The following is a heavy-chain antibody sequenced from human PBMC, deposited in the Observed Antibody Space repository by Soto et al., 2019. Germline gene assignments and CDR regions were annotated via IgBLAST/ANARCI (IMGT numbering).Heavy chain of an antibody. CDR1: GGIFSSYA. D-gene: IGHD6-6*01. Sequence: QVHLVQSGAEVKKPGSSVKVSCKASGGIFSSYAINWLRQAPGQGLEWMGAVIPILGQAYYAQDLHDRVSIPADESTRTAYMELSSLRSEDTAVYSCERGGGIGAPPGTDYWGEGTLVTVSS. CDR3: ERGGGIGAPPGTDY. V-gene: IGHV1-69*01. J-gene: IGHJ4*02. CDR2: VIPILGQA.